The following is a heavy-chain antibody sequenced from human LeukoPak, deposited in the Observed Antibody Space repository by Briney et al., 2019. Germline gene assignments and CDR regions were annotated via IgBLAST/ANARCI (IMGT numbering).Heavy chain of an antibody. Sequence: ASVKVSCKASGYTFTGYYMHWVRRAPGQGLEWMGWINPNSGGTNYAQKFQGRVTMTRDTSISTAYMELSSLRSDDTAVYYCARDNHVCSSTSCQYYYYGMDVWGLGTTVTVSS. CDR1: GYTFTGYY. D-gene: IGHD2-2*01. J-gene: IGHJ6*02. CDR3: ARDNHVCSSTSCQYYYYGMDV. CDR2: INPNSGGT. V-gene: IGHV1-2*02.